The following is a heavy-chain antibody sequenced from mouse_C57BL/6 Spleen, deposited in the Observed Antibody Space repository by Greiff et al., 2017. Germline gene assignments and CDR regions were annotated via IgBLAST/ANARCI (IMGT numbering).Heavy chain of an antibody. Sequence: QVQLQQPGAELVRPGTSVKLSCKASGYTFTSYWMHWVKQRPGQGLEWIGVIDPSDSYTNYNQKFKGKATLTVDTSSSTAYMQLSSLTSEDSAVDYCATYYYGSSPGYFDVWGTGTTVTVSS. V-gene: IGHV1-59*01. J-gene: IGHJ1*03. CDR2: IDPSDSYT. D-gene: IGHD1-1*01. CDR3: ATYYYGSSPGYFDV. CDR1: GYTFTSYW.